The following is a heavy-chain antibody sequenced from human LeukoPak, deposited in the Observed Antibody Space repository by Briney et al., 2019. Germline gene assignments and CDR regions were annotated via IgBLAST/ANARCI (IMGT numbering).Heavy chain of an antibody. V-gene: IGHV4-59*01. Sequence: PSETLSLTCTVSGGSISSYYWSWIRQPPGKGLEWIGYIYYSGSTNYNPSLKSRVTISVDTSKNQFSLKLSSVTAADTAVYYCARGGGVVRGVIDYYYYMDVWGKGTTVTVSS. CDR3: ARGGGVVRGVIDYYYYMDV. CDR1: GGSISSYY. J-gene: IGHJ6*03. D-gene: IGHD3-10*01. CDR2: IYYSGST.